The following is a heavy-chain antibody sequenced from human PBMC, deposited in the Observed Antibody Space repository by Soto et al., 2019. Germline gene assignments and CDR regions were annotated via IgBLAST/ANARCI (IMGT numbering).Heavy chain of an antibody. V-gene: IGHV3-21*01. CDR1: GFTFSSYS. CDR2: ISSSSSYI. D-gene: IGHD4-17*01. J-gene: IGHJ5*02. Sequence: EVQLVESGGGLVKPGGSLRLSCAASGFTFSSYSMNWVRQAPGKGLEWVSSISSSSSYIYYEDSVKGRFTISRDNAKNSLYLQMNSLRAEDTAVYYCARDGLMTTVPNWFDPWGQGTLVTVSS. CDR3: ARDGLMTTVPNWFDP.